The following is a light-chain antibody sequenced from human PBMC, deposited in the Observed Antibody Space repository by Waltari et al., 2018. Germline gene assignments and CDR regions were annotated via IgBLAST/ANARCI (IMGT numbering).Light chain of an antibody. J-gene: IGLJ3*02. CDR2: DSN. CDR1: SSDVGGYNY. Sequence: QSAQTKPRSVSGSPGQTVTISCPGTSSDVGGYNYVSGYQQHPDKAPKLIIYDSNKRPSGVPDRFSGSKSGNTASLTISGLQAEDEADYYCCSYVGSNIYWVFGGGTKLTVL. CDR3: CSYVGSNIYWV. V-gene: IGLV2-11*01.